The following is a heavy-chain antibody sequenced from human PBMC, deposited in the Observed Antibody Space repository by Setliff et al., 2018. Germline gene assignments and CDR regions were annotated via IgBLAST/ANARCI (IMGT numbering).Heavy chain of an antibody. Sequence: SVKVSCKASGGTFSSYDISWVRQAPGRGLEWMGRIIPIFGTASYAQKFQGRVTITADKSTSTAYMELSRLRSEDTAVYYCAISTIFGVVSPTPDAFDIWGQGTMVTVSS. CDR3: AISTIFGVVSPTPDAFDI. J-gene: IGHJ3*02. CDR2: IIPIFGTA. CDR1: GGTFSSYD. D-gene: IGHD3-3*01. V-gene: IGHV1-69*06.